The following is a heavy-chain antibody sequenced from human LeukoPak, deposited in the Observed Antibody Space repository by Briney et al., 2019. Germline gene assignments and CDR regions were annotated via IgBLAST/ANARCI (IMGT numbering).Heavy chain of an antibody. CDR3: ARVRRRITMVRGIPQGYFDY. CDR2: INHSGST. Sequence: SETLSLTCAVYGGSFSGYYWSWIRQPPGKGLEWIGEINHSGSTNYNPSLKSRVTISVDTSKNQFSLKLSSVTAADTAAYYCARVRRRITMVRGIPQGYFDYWGQGTLVTVSS. J-gene: IGHJ4*02. D-gene: IGHD3-10*01. CDR1: GGSFSGYY. V-gene: IGHV4-34*01.